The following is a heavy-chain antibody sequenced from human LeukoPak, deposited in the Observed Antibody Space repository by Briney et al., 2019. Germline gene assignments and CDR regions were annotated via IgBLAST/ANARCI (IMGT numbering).Heavy chain of an antibody. CDR1: GGSISSGGYY. V-gene: IGHV4-31*03. CDR3: ARAQVTNYYYYGMDV. Sequence: SETLSLTCTVSGGSISSGGYYWSWIRQHPGKGLEWIGYIYYSGSTYYNPSLKSRVTISVDTSKNQFSLGLSSVTAADTAVYYCARAQVTNYYYYGMDVWGQGTTVTVSS. D-gene: IGHD4-11*01. J-gene: IGHJ6*02. CDR2: IYYSGST.